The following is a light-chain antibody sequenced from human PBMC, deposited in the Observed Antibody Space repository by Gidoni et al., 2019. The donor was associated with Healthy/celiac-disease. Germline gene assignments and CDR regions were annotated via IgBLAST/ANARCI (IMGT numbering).Light chain of an antibody. J-gene: IGKJ2*03. V-gene: IGKV3-11*01. CDR1: QSVSSY. CDR2: DAS. CDR3: QQRSNWPRYS. Sequence: EILLTKSPATLSLSPGERATLACRASQSVSSYLAWYQQKPGQTPRLLIYDASNRATGTPARFSGSGSGTDFTLTISSLEPEDFAVYYCQQRSNWPRYSFGQGTKLEIK.